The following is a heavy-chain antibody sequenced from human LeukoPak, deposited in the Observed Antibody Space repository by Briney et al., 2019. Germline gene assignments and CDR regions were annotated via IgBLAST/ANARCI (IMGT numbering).Heavy chain of an antibody. J-gene: IGHJ4*02. CDR1: GFTVSSNS. CDR3: ARRAGEYSHPYDY. CDR2: IYSGGNT. D-gene: IGHD2/OR15-2a*01. Sequence: GGSLRLSCTVSGFTVSSNSMSWVRQAPGKGLEWVSFIYSGGNTHYSDSVKGRFTISRDNSKNTLYLQMNSLRAEDTAVHYRARRAGEYSHPYDYWGQGTLVTVSS. V-gene: IGHV3-53*01.